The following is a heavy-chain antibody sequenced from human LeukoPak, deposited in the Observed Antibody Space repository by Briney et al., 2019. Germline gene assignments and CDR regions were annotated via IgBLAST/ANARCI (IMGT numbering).Heavy chain of an antibody. V-gene: IGHV1-8*01. CDR3: AREVGETDY. CDR1: GYTFTSYD. J-gene: IGHJ4*02. D-gene: IGHD1-26*01. Sequence: GASVKVSCKASGYTFTSYDINWVRQATGQGLEWMGWMNPNSGNTGYAQKFQGRVTMTRDTSISTAYMELSRLRSDDTAVYYCAREVGETDYWGQGTLVTVSS. CDR2: MNPNSGNT.